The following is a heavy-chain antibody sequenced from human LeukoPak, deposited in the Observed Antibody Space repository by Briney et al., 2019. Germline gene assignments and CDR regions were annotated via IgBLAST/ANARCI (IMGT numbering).Heavy chain of an antibody. Sequence: GGSLRLSCAASGYTFSSYAMSWVRQAPGKGLEWVSAISGSGGSTYYLDSVKGRFTISRNNAKNSLYLQMNSLRAEDTAVYYCARDSDGVAGTRAYFQHWGQGTLVTVSS. V-gene: IGHV3-23*01. J-gene: IGHJ1*01. CDR3: ARDSDGVAGTRAYFQH. D-gene: IGHD6-19*01. CDR1: GYTFSSYA. CDR2: ISGSGGST.